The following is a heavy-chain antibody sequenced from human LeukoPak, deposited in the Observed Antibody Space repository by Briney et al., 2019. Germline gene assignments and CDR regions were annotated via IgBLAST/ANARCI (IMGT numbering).Heavy chain of an antibody. J-gene: IGHJ4*02. D-gene: IGHD6-13*01. CDR1: GFTFSNAW. CDR3: TTGAVGVAAGVGLGY. CDR2: IKSKPDGGTT. V-gene: IGHV3-15*07. Sequence: GGSLRLSCAASGFTFSNAWMNWVRQAPGKGLEWVGRIKSKPDGGTTDYPAPVKGRFTISRDDSKTMLYLQMNSLKTEDTAVYYCTTGAVGVAAGVGLGYWGQGTLVTVSS.